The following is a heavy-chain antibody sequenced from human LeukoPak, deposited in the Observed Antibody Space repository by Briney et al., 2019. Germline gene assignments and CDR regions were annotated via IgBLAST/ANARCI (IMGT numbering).Heavy chain of an antibody. Sequence: ASVKVSCKASGYTFTGYYMHWVRQAPGQGLEWMGRINPNNGGTNYAQKFQGRVTMTRDTSISTAYMELSRLRSDDTAVYYCAVYCSGGSCRGGIFDYWGQGTLVTVSS. CDR3: AVYCSGGSCRGGIFDY. CDR1: GYTFTGYY. V-gene: IGHV1-2*06. J-gene: IGHJ4*02. CDR2: INPNNGGT. D-gene: IGHD2-15*01.